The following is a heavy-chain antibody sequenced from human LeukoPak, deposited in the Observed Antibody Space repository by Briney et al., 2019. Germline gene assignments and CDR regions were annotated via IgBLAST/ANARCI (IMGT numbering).Heavy chain of an antibody. CDR1: GGSISSGDYY. Sequence: SETLSLTCTVSGGSISSGDYYWSWIRQPAGKGLEWIGRIQTSGSTHYSPSLKSRVTMSLGTSNNQFSLKLNSLTAADTAVYYCARESCRSVSCYNNWFDPWGQGTLVIVSS. V-gene: IGHV4-61*02. CDR3: ARESCRSVSCYNNWFDP. CDR2: IQTSGST. J-gene: IGHJ5*02. D-gene: IGHD2-2*01.